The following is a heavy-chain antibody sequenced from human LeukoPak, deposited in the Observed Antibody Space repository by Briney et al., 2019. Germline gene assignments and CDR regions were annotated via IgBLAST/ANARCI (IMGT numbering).Heavy chain of an antibody. V-gene: IGHV4-4*07. CDR2: LSNSGTT. D-gene: IGHD3-22*01. J-gene: IGHJ4*02. Sequence: SETLSLTCTVSGGSISSNSWSWIRQTAGKGLERIGRLSNSGTTDYNASLKSRVTVSADTSKNQFSLQLRFVTAADTAVYYCARARNFSGYYLGSFDSWGQGTLVSVSS. CDR3: ARARNFSGYYLGSFDS. CDR1: GGSISSNS.